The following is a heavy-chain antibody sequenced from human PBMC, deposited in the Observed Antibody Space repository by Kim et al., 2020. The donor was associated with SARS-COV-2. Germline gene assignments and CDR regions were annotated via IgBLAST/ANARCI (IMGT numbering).Heavy chain of an antibody. CDR3: ARDGGGSPFDY. Sequence: SETLSLTCTVSGGSISSGGYYWSRIRQHPGKGLEWIGYIYYSGSTYYNPSLKSRVTISVDTSKNQFSLKLSSVTAADTAVYYCARDGGGSPFDYWGQGTLVTVSS. J-gene: IGHJ4*02. D-gene: IGHD1-26*01. V-gene: IGHV4-31*03. CDR1: GGSISSGGYY. CDR2: IYYSGST.